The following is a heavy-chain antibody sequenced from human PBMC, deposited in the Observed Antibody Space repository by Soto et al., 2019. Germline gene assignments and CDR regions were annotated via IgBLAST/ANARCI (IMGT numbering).Heavy chain of an antibody. V-gene: IGHV3-30*18. J-gene: IGHJ4*02. CDR3: AKDLDY. CDR2: ISYDGSNK. CDR1: GFTFSSYG. Sequence: QVQLVESGGDVVQPGRSLRLSCAASGFTFSSYGMHWVRQAPGKGLEWVAVISYDGSNKYYADSVKARFTISRDNSKNTLYLQMNSLRAEDAAVYYCAKDLDYWGEGTLITVSS.